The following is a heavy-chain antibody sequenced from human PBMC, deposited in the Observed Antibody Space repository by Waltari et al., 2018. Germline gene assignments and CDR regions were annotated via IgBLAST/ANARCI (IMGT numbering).Heavy chain of an antibody. D-gene: IGHD1-1*01. Sequence: QVHLVESGDGVVQPGKSMTLSCAGPGFNFKAHGIHWVRQAPGKGLEWVAVISYDESNKVYGDSVRGRFTISRDKSNNRVDLQMNSLQIEDTAVYFCARDRHGLGLLDLQYWGRGTQVAISA. CDR2: ISYDESNK. CDR3: ARDRHGLGLLDLQY. J-gene: IGHJ4*02. CDR1: GFNFKAHG. V-gene: IGHV3-30*03.